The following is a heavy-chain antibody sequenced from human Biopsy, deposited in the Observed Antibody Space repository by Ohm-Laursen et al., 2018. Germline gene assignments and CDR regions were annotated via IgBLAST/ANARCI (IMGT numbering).Heavy chain of an antibody. CDR3: ARATNSTGWPYYYFYGLDV. D-gene: IGHD2/OR15-2a*01. J-gene: IGHJ6*02. CDR1: GGSISSDY. Sequence: SHTLSLTCIVSGGSISSDYWSWIRQTPGKGLEWIGYLYNTGGTSYNPSLKSRVTISVDTSKNQFSLRLNSVTAADTAVYYCARATNSTGWPYYYFYGLDVWGQGTTVTVSS. V-gene: IGHV4-59*07. CDR2: LYNTGGT.